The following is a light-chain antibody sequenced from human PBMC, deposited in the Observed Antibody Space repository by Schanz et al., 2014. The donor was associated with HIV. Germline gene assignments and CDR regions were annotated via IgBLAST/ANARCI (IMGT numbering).Light chain of an antibody. Sequence: HSALTQPASVSGSPGQSITISCTGTSSNIGTYDLVSWYQQHPGKAPKVIIYEDYKRPSGVSNRFSGSKSGNTASLTISGLRAEDEADYHCCSYAGNTTWVFGGGTKLTVL. CDR3: CSYAGNTTWV. V-gene: IGLV2-23*01. J-gene: IGLJ3*02. CDR2: EDY. CDR1: SSNIGTYDL.